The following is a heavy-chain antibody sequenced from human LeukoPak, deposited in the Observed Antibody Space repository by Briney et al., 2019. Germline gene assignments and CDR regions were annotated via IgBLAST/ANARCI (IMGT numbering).Heavy chain of an antibody. CDR2: ISYHGSDK. D-gene: IGHD3-22*01. CDR3: ANSDSSGYYDS. V-gene: IGHV3-30*18. Sequence: GRSLRLSCAASGFTFSTYGMHWVRQAPGKGLEWVAVISYHGSDKYYADSVKGRFTISRDNSKNTLYLQMNSLRAEDTAVYYCANSDSSGYYDSWGQGTLVTVSS. J-gene: IGHJ5*01. CDR1: GFTFSTYG.